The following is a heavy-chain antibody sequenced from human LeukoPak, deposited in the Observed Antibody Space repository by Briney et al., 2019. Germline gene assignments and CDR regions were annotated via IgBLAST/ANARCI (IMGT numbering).Heavy chain of an antibody. D-gene: IGHD2-15*01. J-gene: IGHJ4*02. V-gene: IGHV3-9*01. Sequence: GGSLRLSCAASGFTFDDYAMHWVRQAPGKGLEWVSGISWNSGSIGYADSVKGRFTISRDNAKNSLYLQMNSLRAEDTAVYYCARDRYCSGGSCYSSDYWGQGTLVTVSS. CDR1: GFTFDDYA. CDR3: ARDRYCSGGSCYSSDY. CDR2: ISWNSGSI.